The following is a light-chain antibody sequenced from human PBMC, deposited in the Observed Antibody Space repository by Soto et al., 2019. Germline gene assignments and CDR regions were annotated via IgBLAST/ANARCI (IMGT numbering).Light chain of an antibody. CDR1: QSVSISY. V-gene: IGKV3-20*01. CDR3: QQSHSIPLT. J-gene: IGKJ4*01. Sequence: EMVLTQSPGTLSLSPEERATLSCRASQSVSISYLAWYQQEPGQAPRLLIYGASSRATGIPDRFSGSGSGTDFTLTISSLQPEDFATYYCQQSHSIPLTFGGGTKVDI. CDR2: GAS.